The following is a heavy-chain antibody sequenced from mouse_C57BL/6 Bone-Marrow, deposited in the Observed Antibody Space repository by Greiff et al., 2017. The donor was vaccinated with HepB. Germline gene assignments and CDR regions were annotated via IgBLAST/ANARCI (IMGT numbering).Heavy chain of an antibody. CDR3: AREDGYGGGYAMDY. J-gene: IGHJ4*01. D-gene: IGHD2-2*01. V-gene: IGHV5-16*01. Sequence: EVQVVESEGGLVQPGSSMKLSCTASGFTFSDYYMAWVRQVPEKGLEWVANINYDGSSTYYLDSLKSRFIISRDNAKNILYLQMSSLKSEDTATYYCAREDGYGGGYAMDYWGQGTSVTVSS. CDR1: GFTFSDYY. CDR2: INYDGSST.